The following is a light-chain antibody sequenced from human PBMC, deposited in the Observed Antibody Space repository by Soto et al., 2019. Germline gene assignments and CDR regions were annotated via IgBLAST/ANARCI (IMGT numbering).Light chain of an antibody. CDR3: HQLNSFPIP. Sequence: IQLTQSPSSLSASVGDRVTITCRASQGISSFLAWYQQKPGKAPKLLIYGASTLQSGVPSRFSGSGSGTDFTLTISSLQPEDFGNYYCHQLNSFPIPFGPGTKVDI. V-gene: IGKV1-9*01. CDR1: QGISSF. CDR2: GAS. J-gene: IGKJ3*01.